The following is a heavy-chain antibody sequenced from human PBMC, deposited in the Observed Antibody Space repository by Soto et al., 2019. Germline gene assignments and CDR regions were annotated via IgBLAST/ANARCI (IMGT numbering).Heavy chain of an antibody. CDR2: ISYDGSNK. CDR3: ARDTLGTAAGPNWFDF. CDR1: GFTFSNYA. D-gene: IGHD6-13*01. V-gene: IGHV3-30-3*01. J-gene: IGHJ5*01. Sequence: QVQLVESGGGVVQPGRSLRLSCAASGFTFSNYAMHWVRQAPGKGLEWVAVISYDGSNKYYADSVKGRFTISRDNSKNMLYRQMNSLRVEDTAVYFCARDTLGTAAGPNWFDFWGQGTLVTVSS.